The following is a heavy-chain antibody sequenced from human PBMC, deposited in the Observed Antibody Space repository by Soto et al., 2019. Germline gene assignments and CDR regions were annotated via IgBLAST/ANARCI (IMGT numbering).Heavy chain of an antibody. CDR1: GYTFTSYD. D-gene: IGHD1-7*01. V-gene: IGHV1-8*01. CDR3: ARLPHNWNYENYYYYYMDV. Sequence: ASVKVSCKASGYTFTSYDINWVRQATGQGLEWMGWMNPNSGNTGYAQKFQGRVTMTRNTSISTAYMELSSLRSEDTAVYYCARLPHNWNYENYYYYYMDVWGKGTTVTVSS. CDR2: MNPNSGNT. J-gene: IGHJ6*03.